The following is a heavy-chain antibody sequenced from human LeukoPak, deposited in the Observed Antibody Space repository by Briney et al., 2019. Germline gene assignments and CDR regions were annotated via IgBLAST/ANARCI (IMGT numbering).Heavy chain of an antibody. CDR2: IYNSGST. V-gene: IGHV4-4*02. CDR3: ARVSGSYHSGAWFDP. J-gene: IGHJ5*02. CDR1: GGSISSSNW. D-gene: IGHD1-26*01. Sequence: SETLSLTCAVSGGSISSSNWWSWVRQPPGRGLGWIRVIYNSGSTNNTPSLKSRFPISVDKSKNQCTLKLSSVTAGDWAVYYCARVSGSYHSGAWFDPWSQPTLVSVPS.